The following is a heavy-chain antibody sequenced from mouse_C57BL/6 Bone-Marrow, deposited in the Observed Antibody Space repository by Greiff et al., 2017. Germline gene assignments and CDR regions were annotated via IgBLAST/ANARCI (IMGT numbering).Heavy chain of an antibody. CDR3: ANYYGSSYFDY. V-gene: IGHV1-85*01. D-gene: IGHD1-1*01. J-gene: IGHJ2*01. CDR1: GYTFTSYD. Sequence: QVQLKESGPELVKPGASVKLSCKASGYTFTSYDINWVKQRPGQGLEWIGWIYPRDGSTKYNEKFKGKATLTVDTSSSTAYMELHSLTSEDSAVYFCANYYGSSYFDYWGQGTTLTVSS. CDR2: IYPRDGST.